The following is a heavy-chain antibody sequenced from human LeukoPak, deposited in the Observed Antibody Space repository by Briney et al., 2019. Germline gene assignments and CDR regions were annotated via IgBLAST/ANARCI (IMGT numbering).Heavy chain of an antibody. V-gene: IGHV1-18*01. CDR1: GYTFTSYG. D-gene: IGHD3-10*01. CDR3: ARDFMLRGVISPHDY. CDR2: ISTYDGST. Sequence: ASVKVSCKASGYTFTSYGISWVRQAPGQGLEWMGWISTYDGSTNYAERIQGRVIMTRDTSTSIAYMELRSLRPDDTAVYYCARDFMLRGVISPHDYWGQGTLVTVSS. J-gene: IGHJ4*02.